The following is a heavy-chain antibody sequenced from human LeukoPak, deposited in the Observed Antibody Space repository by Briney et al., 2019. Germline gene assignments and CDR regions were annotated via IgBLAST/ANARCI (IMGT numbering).Heavy chain of an antibody. CDR2: IYHSGTT. J-gene: IGHJ4*02. CDR3: ARGEFGELYYFEY. V-gene: IGHV4-31*03. CDR1: GGSITSGGYY. Sequence: PSETLSLTCSVSGGSITSGGYYWRWVRQHPGKGLEWIGYIYHSGTTLYNPSLKSRVTMSVDTSRNQFSLRLNSVTAADTAVYYCARGEFGELYYFEYWGQGTLVTVSS. D-gene: IGHD3-10*01.